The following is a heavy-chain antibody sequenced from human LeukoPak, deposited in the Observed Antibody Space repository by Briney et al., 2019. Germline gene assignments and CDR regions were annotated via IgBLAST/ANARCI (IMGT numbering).Heavy chain of an antibody. D-gene: IGHD6-13*01. V-gene: IGHV3-23*01. CDR2: ISGSGDST. Sequence: GGSLRLSCAASGFTFDDYGMSWVRQAPGKGLEWVSSISGSGDSTYYADSVKGRFTISRDNSKNTLYLQMNSLRAEDTAVYYCAKTAGIAAAADFDYWGQGTLVTVSS. J-gene: IGHJ4*02. CDR1: GFTFDDYG. CDR3: AKTAGIAAAADFDY.